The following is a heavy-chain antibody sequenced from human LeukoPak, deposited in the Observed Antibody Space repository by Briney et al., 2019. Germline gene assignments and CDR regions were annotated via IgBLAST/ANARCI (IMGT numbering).Heavy chain of an antibody. CDR2: INSDGSRT. J-gene: IGHJ4*02. V-gene: IGHV3-74*01. Sequence: PGGSLRLSCAASGFTLSTYWMHWVRQGPGKGLVWVSCINSDGSRTTYADSVKGRFTISRDNAKNSLYLQMNSLRAEDTAVYYCARDWRSGTYYLDYWGQGTLVTVSS. CDR1: GFTLSTYW. CDR3: ARDWRSGTYYLDY. D-gene: IGHD1-26*01.